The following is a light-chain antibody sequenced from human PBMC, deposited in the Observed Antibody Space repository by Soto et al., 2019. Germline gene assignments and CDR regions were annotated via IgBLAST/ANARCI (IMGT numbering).Light chain of an antibody. CDR1: SSDVGGYNY. V-gene: IGLV2-11*01. CDR2: DVS. Sequence: QSALTHPRSVSGSPGQSVTISCTGTSSDVGGYNYVSWYQQHPGKAPKLTIYDVSERPSGVPDRFSGSKSGNTASLTISGLQAEDEADYYCCSYAGSVVFGGGTKLTVL. J-gene: IGLJ2*01. CDR3: CSYAGSVV.